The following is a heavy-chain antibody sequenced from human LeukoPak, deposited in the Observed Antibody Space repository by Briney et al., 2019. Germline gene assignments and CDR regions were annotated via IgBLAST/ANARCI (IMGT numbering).Heavy chain of an antibody. D-gene: IGHD6-19*01. CDR2: ISWNSGSI. CDR3: AKDKVSAVAGIDY. V-gene: IGHV3-9*01. J-gene: IGHJ4*02. Sequence: GRSLRLSCAASGFTFDDYAMHWVRQAPGKGLEWVSGISWNSGSIGYADSVKGRFTISRDNAKNSPYLQMNSLRAEDTALYYCAKDKVSAVAGIDYWGQGTLVTVSS. CDR1: GFTFDDYA.